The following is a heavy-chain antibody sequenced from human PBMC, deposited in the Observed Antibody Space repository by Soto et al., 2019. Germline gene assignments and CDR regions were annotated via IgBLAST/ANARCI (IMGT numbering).Heavy chain of an antibody. Sequence: SETLSLTCTVSGGSISSSSYYWGWIRQPPGKGLEWIGSIYYSGSTYYNPSLKSRVTISVDTSKNQFSLKLSSVTAADTAVYYCARLWGYCSSTSCYDVFDYWGQGTLVTVSS. CDR2: IYYSGST. J-gene: IGHJ4*02. V-gene: IGHV4-39*01. CDR3: ARLWGYCSSTSCYDVFDY. CDR1: GGSISSSSYY. D-gene: IGHD2-2*01.